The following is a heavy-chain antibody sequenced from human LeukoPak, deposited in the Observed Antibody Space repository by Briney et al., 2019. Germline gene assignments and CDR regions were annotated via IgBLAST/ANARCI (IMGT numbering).Heavy chain of an antibody. CDR2: INPNSGGT. Sequence: ASVKVSCKASGYTFTGYYMHWVRQAPGQGLEWMGWINPNSGGTNYAQKFQGRVTMTRDTSISTAYMELSRLRSDDTAVYYCARAGYDFWSGYYYYYMDVWGKGTTVTVS. V-gene: IGHV1-2*02. CDR1: GYTFTGYY. CDR3: ARAGYDFWSGYYYYYMDV. J-gene: IGHJ6*03. D-gene: IGHD3-3*01.